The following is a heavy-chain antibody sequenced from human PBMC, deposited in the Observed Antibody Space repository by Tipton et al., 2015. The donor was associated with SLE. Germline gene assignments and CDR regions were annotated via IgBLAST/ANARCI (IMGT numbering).Heavy chain of an antibody. CDR1: GGSFSGYY. CDR3: ARGVVVVAATYPSYFDY. D-gene: IGHD2-15*01. CDR2: INHSGST. J-gene: IGHJ4*02. Sequence: LRLSCAVYGGSFSGYYWSWIRQPPGKGLEWIGEINHSGSTNYNPSLKSRVTISVDTSKNQFSLKLSSVTAADTAVYYCARGVVVVAATYPSYFDYWGQGTLVTVSS. V-gene: IGHV4-34*01.